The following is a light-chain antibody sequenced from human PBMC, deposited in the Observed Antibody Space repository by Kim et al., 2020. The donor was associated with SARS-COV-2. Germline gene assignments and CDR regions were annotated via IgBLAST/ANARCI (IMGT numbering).Light chain of an antibody. CDR1: QSVGSY. J-gene: IGKJ4*01. CDR3: QERSNWPALT. CDR2: DAT. Sequence: SPGERVTPSCRASQSVGSYLGWYQQKFGQAPRLLIYDATNRATGIPARFSGSGSGTDFTLTISSLEPEDSAVYYCQERSNWPALTFGGGTKVDIK. V-gene: IGKV3-11*01.